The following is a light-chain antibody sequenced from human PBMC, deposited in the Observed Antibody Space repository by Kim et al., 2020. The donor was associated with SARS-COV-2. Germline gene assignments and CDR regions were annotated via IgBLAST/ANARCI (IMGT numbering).Light chain of an antibody. CDR1: QGISTW. V-gene: IGKV1-5*03. CDR2: KAS. J-gene: IGKJ2*01. Sequence: DIQMTQSPSTLSASVGDRVTTTCRASQGISTWLAWYQQKPGKAPNLLIYKASSLQSGDPSRFSGSGSGTEFTLTISSLQPDDSATYYCQQYHGYPYTFGQGTKLEIK. CDR3: QQYHGYPYT.